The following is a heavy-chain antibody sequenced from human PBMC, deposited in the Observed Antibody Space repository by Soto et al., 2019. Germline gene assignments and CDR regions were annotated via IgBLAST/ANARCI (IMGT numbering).Heavy chain of an antibody. CDR3: ARDERSVAVAPFFDY. CDR1: GFSFSIYN. V-gene: IGHV3-21*01. J-gene: IGHJ4*02. CDR2: ISSSSNYI. Sequence: EVQLVESGGDLVRPGGSLRLSCAASGFSFSIYNMSWVRQAPGKGLEWVSFISSSSNYIYYADSVKGRFTISRDNAKNSLFLQMNNLRAEDTAVYFCARDERSVAVAPFFDYWGQGTQVTVSS. D-gene: IGHD6-19*01.